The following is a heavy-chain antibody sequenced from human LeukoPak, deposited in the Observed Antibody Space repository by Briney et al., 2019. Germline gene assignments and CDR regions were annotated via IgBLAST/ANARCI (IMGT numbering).Heavy chain of an antibody. CDR1: GYTFTGYY. J-gene: IGHJ3*02. Sequence: ASVKVSCKASGYTFTGYYMHWVRQAPGQGLEWMGWINPNSGGTNYAQKFQGRVTMTRDTSISTAYMELSRLRSDDTAVYYCARPFNSNPGAFDIWGQGTMVTVSS. CDR3: ARPFNSNPGAFDI. CDR2: INPNSGGT. V-gene: IGHV1-2*02. D-gene: IGHD4-11*01.